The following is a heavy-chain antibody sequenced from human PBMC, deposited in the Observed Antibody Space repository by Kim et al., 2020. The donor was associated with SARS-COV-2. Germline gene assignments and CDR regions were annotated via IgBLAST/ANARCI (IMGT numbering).Heavy chain of an antibody. D-gene: IGHD3-9*01. J-gene: IGHJ5*02. Sequence: NYAQQVESRITMTAETAGNTVYMDLSSLTPEDTAVYYCARGLGGYFDWLLAWGQGTLVTVSS. V-gene: IGHV1-18*01. CDR3: ARGLGGYFDWLLA.